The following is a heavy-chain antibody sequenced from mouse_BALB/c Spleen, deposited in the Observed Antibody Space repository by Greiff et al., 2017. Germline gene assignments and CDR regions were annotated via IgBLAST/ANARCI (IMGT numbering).Heavy chain of an antibody. CDR2: IYPSDSYT. J-gene: IGHJ4*01. V-gene: IGHV1-69*02. CDR1: GYTFTSYW. CDR3: TRRAGDYAMDY. Sequence: VQLQQPGAELVRPGASVKLSCKASGYTFTSYWINWVKQRPGQGLEWIGNIYPSDSYTNYNQKFKDKATLTVDKSSSTAYMQLSSPTSEDSAVYYCTRRAGDYAMDYGGQGTSVTVSS. D-gene: IGHD3-1*01.